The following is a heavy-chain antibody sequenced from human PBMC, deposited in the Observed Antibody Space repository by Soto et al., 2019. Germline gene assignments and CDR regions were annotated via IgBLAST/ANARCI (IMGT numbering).Heavy chain of an antibody. D-gene: IGHD1-26*01. CDR2: ISYDGTDE. V-gene: IGHV3-30*03. J-gene: IGHJ6*02. CDR1: GFSFSSYG. CDR3: ARDFVVGGPTINYYYGMDV. Sequence: HPGGSLRLSCAASGFSFSSYGMHWVRQAPGKGLEWVAMISYDGTDEYYADSVKGRFTISRDNSKNTLYLQMNSLGAEDTAVYYCARDFVVGGPTINYYYGMDVWGQETTATVSS.